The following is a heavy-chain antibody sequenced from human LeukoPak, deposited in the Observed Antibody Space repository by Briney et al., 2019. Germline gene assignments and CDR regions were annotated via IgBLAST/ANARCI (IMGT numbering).Heavy chain of an antibody. Sequence: GASVKVSCKASGYTFTGYYMHWVRQAPGQGLEWKGWIIPNSGSTNYAQKFQGRVTMTRDTSISTAYMELSRLRSDDTAVYYCARGNDILTGYYRLYFDYCGQGTLVTVSS. J-gene: IGHJ4*02. CDR2: IIPNSGST. V-gene: IGHV1-2*02. D-gene: IGHD3-9*01. CDR1: GYTFTGYY. CDR3: ARGNDILTGYYRLYFDY.